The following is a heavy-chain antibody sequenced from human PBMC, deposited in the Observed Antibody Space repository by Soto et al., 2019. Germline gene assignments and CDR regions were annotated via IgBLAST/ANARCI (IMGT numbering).Heavy chain of an antibody. Sequence: GGSLRLSCAASGFTFSSYAMSWVRQAPGKGLEWVSAISGSGGSTYYADSVKGRFTISRDNSKNTLYLQMNSLRAEDTAVYYCAKDLEPRYYYYYYYMDVWGKGTTVTVSS. CDR2: ISGSGGST. CDR3: AKDLEPRYYYYYYYMDV. J-gene: IGHJ6*03. V-gene: IGHV3-23*01. CDR1: GFTFSSYA.